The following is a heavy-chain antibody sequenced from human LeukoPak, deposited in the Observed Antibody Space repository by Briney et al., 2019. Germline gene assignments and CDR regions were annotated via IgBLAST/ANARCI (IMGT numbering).Heavy chain of an antibody. D-gene: IGHD3-22*01. CDR3: ARETGKDDSSGGLGLYYFDY. CDR2: IYYSGST. V-gene: IGHV4-39*02. Sequence: PSETLSLTCTVSGGSISSSSYYWGWIRQPPGKGLEWIGSIYYSGSTYYNPSLKSRVTISVDTSKNQFSLKLSSVTAADTAVYYCARETGKDDSSGGLGLYYFDYWGQGTLVTVSS. J-gene: IGHJ4*02. CDR1: GGSISSSSYY.